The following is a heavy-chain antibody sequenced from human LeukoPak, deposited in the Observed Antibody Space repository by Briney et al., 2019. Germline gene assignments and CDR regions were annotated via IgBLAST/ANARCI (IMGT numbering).Heavy chain of an antibody. V-gene: IGHV3-23*01. Sequence: GGSLRLSCAASGFTFSSYAMSWVRQAPGKGLEWVSAISGSGGSTYYADSVKGRSTISRDNSKNTLYLQMNSLRAEDTAVYYCAKRGPSTVTYNYYFDYWGQGTLVTVSS. CDR1: GFTFSSYA. CDR3: AKRGPSTVTYNYYFDY. J-gene: IGHJ4*02. CDR2: ISGSGGST. D-gene: IGHD4-17*01.